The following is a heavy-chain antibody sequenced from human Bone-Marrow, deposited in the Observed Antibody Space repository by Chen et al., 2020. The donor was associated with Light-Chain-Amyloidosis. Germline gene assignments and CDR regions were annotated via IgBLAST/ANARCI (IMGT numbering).Heavy chain of an antibody. Sequence: EVQLEQSGPEEKKTGDHLKNSCKGTGDTFPNYWIGWVRQMPGKGLEWMGVIYPDDSDARYSPSFEGQVTISADKSITTAYLQWRSLKASDTAMYYCARRRDGYNFDYWGQGTLVTVSS. J-gene: IGHJ4*02. D-gene: IGHD5-12*01. CDR3: ARRRDGYNFDY. V-gene: IGHV5-51*01. CDR2: IYPDDSDA. CDR1: GDTFPNYW.